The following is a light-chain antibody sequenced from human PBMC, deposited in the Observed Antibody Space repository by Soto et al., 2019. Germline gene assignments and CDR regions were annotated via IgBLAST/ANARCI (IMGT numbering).Light chain of an antibody. CDR2: GAS. CDR3: QQYGSSPWT. V-gene: IGKV3-20*01. J-gene: IGKJ1*01. CDR1: QSVSSSY. Sequence: EIVLTRCPGTLALSPGERATLPCRASQSVSSSYLAWYQQKPGQAPRLLIYGASSRATGIPDRFSGSGSGTDFTLTISRLEPEDFAVYYCQQYGSSPWTFGQGTKVDIK.